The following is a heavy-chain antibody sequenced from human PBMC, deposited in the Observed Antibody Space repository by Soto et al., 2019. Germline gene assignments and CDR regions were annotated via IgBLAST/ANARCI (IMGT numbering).Heavy chain of an antibody. J-gene: IGHJ6*03. CDR3: TRPKYYYYYYMDV. Sequence: AGGFLRLSCAASGFTFSNAWMSWVRQAPGKGLEWVGRIKSKTDGGTTDYAAPVKGRFTISRDDSKNTLYLQMNSLKTEDTAVYYCTRPKYYYYYYMDVWGKGTTVTVSS. V-gene: IGHV3-15*01. CDR2: IKSKTDGGTT. CDR1: GFTFSNAW.